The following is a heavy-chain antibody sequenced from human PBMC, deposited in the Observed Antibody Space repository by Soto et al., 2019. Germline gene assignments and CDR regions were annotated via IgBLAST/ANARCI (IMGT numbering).Heavy chain of an antibody. J-gene: IGHJ3*02. D-gene: IGHD1-26*01. V-gene: IGHV3-33*01. Sequence: ESGGGVVQPGRSLRLSCAASGFTFSSYGMHWVRQAPGKGLEWVAVIWYDGSNKYYADSVKGRFTISRDNSKNTLYLQMNSLRAEDTAVYYCASEKIVGAYDAFDIWGQGTMVTVSS. CDR1: GFTFSSYG. CDR2: IWYDGSNK. CDR3: ASEKIVGAYDAFDI.